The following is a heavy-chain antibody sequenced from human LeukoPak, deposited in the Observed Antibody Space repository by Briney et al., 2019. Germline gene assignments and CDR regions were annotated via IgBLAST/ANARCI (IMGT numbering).Heavy chain of an antibody. CDR2: ISGSGGST. CDR3: AEDPLVYGDFRNDYFDY. J-gene: IGHJ4*02. Sequence: GGSLRLSCAASGFTFSSYAMSWVRQAPGKGLEWVSAISGSGGSTYYADSVKGRFTISRDNSKNTLYLQMNSLRAEDTAVYYCAEDPLVYGDFRNDYFDYWGQGTLVTVSS. V-gene: IGHV3-23*01. D-gene: IGHD4-17*01. CDR1: GFTFSSYA.